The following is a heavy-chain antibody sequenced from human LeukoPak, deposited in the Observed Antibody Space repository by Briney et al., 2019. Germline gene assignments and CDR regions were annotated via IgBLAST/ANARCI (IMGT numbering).Heavy chain of an antibody. D-gene: IGHD3-22*01. CDR3: ARGLGYYDSTGYYGGAFDI. J-gene: IGHJ3*02. CDR2: ISYDGSNK. CDR1: GFTFSSYA. V-gene: IGHV3-30*14. Sequence: GRSLRLSCAASGFTFSSYAMHWVRQAPGKGLEWVAVISYDGSNKYYADSLKGRFTISRDNSKNKLYLQMNSLRAEDTAVYYCARGLGYYDSTGYYGGAFDIWGQGTMVTVSS.